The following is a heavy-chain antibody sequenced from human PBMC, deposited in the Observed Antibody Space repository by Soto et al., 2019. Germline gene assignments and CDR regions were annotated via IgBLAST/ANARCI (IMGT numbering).Heavy chain of an antibody. J-gene: IGHJ3*02. V-gene: IGHV1-46*01. CDR1: GYTFTSYY. CDR3: ARASTMVRGVIIAFHAFDI. D-gene: IGHD3-10*01. Sequence: GASVKVSCKASGYTFTSYYMHWVRQAPGQGLEWMGIINPSGGSTSYAQKFQGRVTMTRDTSTSTVYMELSSLRSEDTAVYYCARASTMVRGVIIAFHAFDIWGQGTMVTVS. CDR2: INPSGGST.